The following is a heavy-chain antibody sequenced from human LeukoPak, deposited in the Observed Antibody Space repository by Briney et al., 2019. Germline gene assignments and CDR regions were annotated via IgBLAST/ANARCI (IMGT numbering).Heavy chain of an antibody. CDR1: GGTFSSYA. Sequence: GASVKVSRKASGGTFSSYAISWVRQAPGQGLEWMGRIIPILGIANYAQKFQGRVTITADKSTSTAYMELSSLRSEDTAVYYCARVNYYDSSGYSESAFDYWGQGTLVTVSS. D-gene: IGHD3-22*01. CDR2: IIPILGIA. V-gene: IGHV1-69*04. CDR3: ARVNYYDSSGYSESAFDY. J-gene: IGHJ4*02.